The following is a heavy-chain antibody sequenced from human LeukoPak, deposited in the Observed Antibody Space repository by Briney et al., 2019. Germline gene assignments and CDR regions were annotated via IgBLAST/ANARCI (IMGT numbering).Heavy chain of an antibody. J-gene: IGHJ4*02. Sequence: GRSLRLSCAASGFTFSSYGMHWARQAPGKGLEWVAVISYDGSNKYYADSVKGRFTISRDNSKNTLHLQMNSLRAEDTAVYYCATPEGYSYGYEDYWGQGTLVTVSS. D-gene: IGHD5-18*01. CDR2: ISYDGSNK. CDR1: GFTFSSYG. CDR3: ATPEGYSYGYEDY. V-gene: IGHV3-30*03.